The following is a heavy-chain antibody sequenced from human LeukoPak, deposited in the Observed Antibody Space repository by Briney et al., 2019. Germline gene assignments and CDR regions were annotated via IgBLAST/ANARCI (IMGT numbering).Heavy chain of an antibody. CDR3: ARGRQGIAVAGKANY. CDR2: IIPIFGTA. CDR1: GGTFSSYA. V-gene: IGHV1-69*01. D-gene: IGHD6-19*01. Sequence: GSSVKVSCKASGGTFSSYAISWVRQAPGQGLEWMGGIIPIFGTANYAQKFQGRVTITADESTSTAYMELSSLRSEDTAVYYCARGRQGIAVAGKANYWGQGTLVTVSS. J-gene: IGHJ4*02.